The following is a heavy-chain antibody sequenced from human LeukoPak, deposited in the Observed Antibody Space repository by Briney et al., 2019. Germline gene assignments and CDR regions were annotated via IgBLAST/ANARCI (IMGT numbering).Heavy chain of an antibody. J-gene: IGHJ3*02. CDR3: ATPYCSSTSCYDAFDI. Sequence: SETLSLTCAVSGYSISSGYYWGWIRQPPGKGLEWIGSIYHSGSTYYNPSLKSRVTISVDTSKNQFSLKLSSVTAADTAVYYCATPYCSSTSCYDAFDIWGQGTMVTVSS. V-gene: IGHV4-38-2*01. CDR1: GYSISSGYY. D-gene: IGHD2-2*01. CDR2: IYHSGST.